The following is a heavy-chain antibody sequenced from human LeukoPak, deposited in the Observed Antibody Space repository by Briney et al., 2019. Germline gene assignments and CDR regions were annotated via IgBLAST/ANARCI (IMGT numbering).Heavy chain of an antibody. V-gene: IGHV4-59*01. Sequence: PSETLSLTCTVSGVSISSYYWSWIRQPPGKGLEWIGYIYYSGSTNYNPSLKSRVTISVDTSKNQFSLKLSSVTAADTAVYYCARVYCSGGSCYSGFDYWGQGTLVTVSS. D-gene: IGHD2-15*01. CDR1: GVSISSYY. CDR3: ARVYCSGGSCYSGFDY. J-gene: IGHJ4*02. CDR2: IYYSGST.